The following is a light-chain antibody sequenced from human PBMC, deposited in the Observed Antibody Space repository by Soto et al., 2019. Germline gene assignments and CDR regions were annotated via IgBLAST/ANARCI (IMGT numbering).Light chain of an antibody. J-gene: IGKJ1*01. CDR2: GAS. CDR1: QSVSSSY. CDR3: QQYGSPWT. V-gene: IGKV3-20*01. Sequence: EIVLTQSPGTLSLSPGERATLSCRASQSVSSSYLAWYQQKPGQAPRLLIYGASSRATGIPDRFSGSGSGTDFTLTISRLEPGVFAVYYCQQYGSPWTFGQGTKVEIK.